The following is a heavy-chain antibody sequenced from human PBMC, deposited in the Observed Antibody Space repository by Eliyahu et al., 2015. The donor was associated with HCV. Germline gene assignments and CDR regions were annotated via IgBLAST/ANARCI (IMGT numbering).Heavy chain of an antibody. J-gene: IGHJ4*02. CDR1: GFTFRIAW. V-gene: IGHV3-15*01. CDR2: LKSKTDGETT. D-gene: IGHD4-17*01. CDR3: ATDIGVGVTILAY. Sequence: EVQLVESGGGLVKPGGSLRISCAASGFTFRIAWMNWVRQAPGKGLEWVGRLKSKTDGETTHYSAPVKGRFTISRDDSKNMLYLQMNSLKTEDTAVYYCATDIGVGVTILAYWGQGTLVTVSS.